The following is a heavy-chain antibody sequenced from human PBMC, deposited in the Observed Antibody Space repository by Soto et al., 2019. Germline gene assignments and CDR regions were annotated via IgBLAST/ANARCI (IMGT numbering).Heavy chain of an antibody. D-gene: IGHD2-15*01. CDR1: GGTFSSYA. Sequence: GASVKVSCKASGGTFSSYAISWVRQAPGQGLEWMGGIIPIFGTANYAQKFQGRVTITADESTSTAYMELSSLRSEDTAVYYCARGVDIVVVVAATSNWFDPWGQGTLVTVSS. V-gene: IGHV1-69*13. J-gene: IGHJ5*02. CDR3: ARGVDIVVVVAATSNWFDP. CDR2: IIPIFGTA.